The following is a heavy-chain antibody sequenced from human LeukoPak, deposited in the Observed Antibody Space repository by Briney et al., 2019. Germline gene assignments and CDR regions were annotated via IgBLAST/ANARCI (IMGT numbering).Heavy chain of an antibody. Sequence: PSETLSLTCTVSGVSIFSSYWNWVRQPPGKGLEWIGYVHYSGSTNYNPSLKSRVTMSVDTSKNQFSLKLSSVTAADTAVYYCARVRWLQYPDYWGQGTLVTVSS. V-gene: IGHV4-59*01. J-gene: IGHJ4*02. D-gene: IGHD5-24*01. CDR2: VHYSGST. CDR1: GVSIFSSY. CDR3: ARVRWLQYPDY.